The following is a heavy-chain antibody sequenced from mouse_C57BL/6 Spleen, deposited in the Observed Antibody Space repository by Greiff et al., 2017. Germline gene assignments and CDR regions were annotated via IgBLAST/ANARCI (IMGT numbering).Heavy chain of an antibody. V-gene: IGHV5-12*01. CDR3: ARRFRRDWYFDV. Sequence: EVNLVESGGGLVQPGGSLKLSCAASGFTFSVYYMYWVRQTPEKRLEWVAYISNGGGSTYYPDTVKGRFTISRDNAKNTLYLQLSRLKSEDTAMYYCARRFRRDWYFDVWGTGTTVTVSS. CDR2: ISNGGGST. J-gene: IGHJ1*03. CDR1: GFTFSVYY.